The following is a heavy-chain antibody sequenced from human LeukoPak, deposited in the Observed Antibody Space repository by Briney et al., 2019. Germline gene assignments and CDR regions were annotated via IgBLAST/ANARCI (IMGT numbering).Heavy chain of an antibody. CDR1: GFTFSSYG. CDR3: ARDFSYGDKPGY. Sequence: PGGSLRLSCAASGFTFSSYGMHWVRQAPGKGLEWVSFIRYDGSNEYYADSVRGRFTISRDNSKNTLYLQMNSLRAEDTAVYYCARDFSYGDKPGYWGQGTLVTVSS. J-gene: IGHJ4*02. D-gene: IGHD4-17*01. V-gene: IGHV3-30*02. CDR2: IRYDGSNE.